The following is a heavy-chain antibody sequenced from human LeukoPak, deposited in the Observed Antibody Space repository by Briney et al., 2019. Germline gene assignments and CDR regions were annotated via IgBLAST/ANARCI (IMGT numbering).Heavy chain of an antibody. CDR1: GGSISSYY. J-gene: IGHJ4*02. CDR3: AKTGYSSGWYVGMEYYFDY. D-gene: IGHD6-19*01. CDR2: IYYSGST. Sequence: SETLSLTCTVSGGSISSYYWSWIRQPPGKGLEWIGYIYYSGSTNYNPSLKGRVTISVDTSKNQFSLKLSSVTAADTAVYHCAKTGYSSGWYVGMEYYFDYWGQGTLVTVSS. V-gene: IGHV4-59*08.